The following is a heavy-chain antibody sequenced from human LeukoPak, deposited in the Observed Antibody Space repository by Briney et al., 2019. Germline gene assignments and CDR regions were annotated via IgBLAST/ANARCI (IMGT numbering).Heavy chain of an antibody. V-gene: IGHV1-2*02. CDR3: ARTPSTSETAAGSFDY. CDR1: GYTFTGYY. D-gene: IGHD6-13*01. CDR2: INPNSGGT. J-gene: IGHJ4*02. Sequence: ASVTVSCKASGYTFTGYYMHWVRQAPGQGLEWMGWINPNSGGTNYAQKFQGRVTMTRDTSISTAYMELSRLRSDDTAVYYCARTPSTSETAAGSFDYWGQGTLVTVSS.